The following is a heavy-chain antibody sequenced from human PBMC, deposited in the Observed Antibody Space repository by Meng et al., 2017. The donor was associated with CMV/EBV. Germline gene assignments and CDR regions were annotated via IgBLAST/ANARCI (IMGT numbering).Heavy chain of an antibody. CDR3: ASAAYCGGDCYSGAFDI. V-gene: IGHV3-30*04. J-gene: IGHJ3*02. D-gene: IGHD2-21*01. CDR2: ISYDGSNK. Sequence: GGSLRLSCAASGFTFSSYAMHWVRQAPGKGLEWVAVISYDGSNKYYADSVKGRFTISRDNSKNTLYLQMNSLRAEDTAVYYCASAAYCGGDCYSGAFDIWDQGTMVTVS. CDR1: GFTFSSYA.